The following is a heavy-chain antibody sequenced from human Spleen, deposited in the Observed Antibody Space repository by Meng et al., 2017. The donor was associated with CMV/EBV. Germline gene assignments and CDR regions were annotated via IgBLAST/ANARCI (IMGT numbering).Heavy chain of an antibody. CDR3: TTTARGSCAHGVCSTFDY. Sequence: SETLSLTCTVSGASITSSSYFWDWIRQSPGKGLEWIGSLSYGGSIYYNSSLKSRVTISVDMSRNQLTLRLTSVTAADTAVYFCTTTARGSCAHGVCSTFDYWGQGTLVTVSS. J-gene: IGHJ4*02. D-gene: IGHD2-8*01. CDR2: LSYGGSI. V-gene: IGHV4-39*06. CDR1: GASITSSSYF.